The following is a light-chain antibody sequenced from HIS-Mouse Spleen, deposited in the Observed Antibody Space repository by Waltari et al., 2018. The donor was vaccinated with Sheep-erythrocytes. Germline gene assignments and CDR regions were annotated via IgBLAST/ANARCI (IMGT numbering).Light chain of an antibody. V-gene: IGKV2-30*01. CDR1: QSLVYSDGNPY. CDR2: NVS. CDR3: IKGTHWLT. Sequence: DVVMTQSPLSLPVTLGQPASISCRSSQSLVYSDGNPYLNWIQQRPGHSPRRLIYNVSNRDSGVPDRFSGSGSGTEFTQKISRVEAEDVGVYYCIKGTHWLTFGGGTKVEIK. J-gene: IGKJ4*01.